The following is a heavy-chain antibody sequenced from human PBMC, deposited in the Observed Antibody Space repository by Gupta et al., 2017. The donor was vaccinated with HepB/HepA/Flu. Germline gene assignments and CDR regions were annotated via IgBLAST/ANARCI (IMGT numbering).Heavy chain of an antibody. V-gene: IGHV3-7*01. CDR2: IKEDGTEK. CDR3: ARGRNNYYDSSGPNWFDP. Sequence: EVQLVESGGDLVQPGVSLRLSCPASGLTLSSYWLNWVRPATGKGLEWVANIKEDGTEKNYVDSVKGRVTISRDNAKNSLYLQMNSLRAEETAVYYCARGRNNYYDSSGPNWFDPWGQGTMVTVSS. J-gene: IGHJ5*02. CDR1: GLTLSSYW. D-gene: IGHD3-22*01.